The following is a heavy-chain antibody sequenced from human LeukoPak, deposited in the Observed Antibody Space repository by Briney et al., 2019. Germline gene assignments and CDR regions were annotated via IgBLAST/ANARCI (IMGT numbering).Heavy chain of an antibody. CDR3: ARGGREVGATLYYYYYMDV. Sequence: SETLSLTCTVSGGSISSHYWSWIRQPPGKGLEWIGYIYYSGSTNYNPSLKSRVTISVDTSKNQFSLKLSSVTAADTAVYYRARGGREVGATLYYYYYMDVWGKGTTVTVSS. CDR2: IYYSGST. CDR1: GGSISSHY. J-gene: IGHJ6*03. V-gene: IGHV4-59*11. D-gene: IGHD1-26*01.